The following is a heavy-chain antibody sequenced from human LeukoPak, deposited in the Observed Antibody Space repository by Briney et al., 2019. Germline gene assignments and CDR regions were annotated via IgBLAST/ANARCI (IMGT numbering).Heavy chain of an antibody. J-gene: IGHJ4*02. CDR3: ASGQINSYYYDSSGYYPTLDY. CDR2: IIPIFGTA. D-gene: IGHD3-22*01. V-gene: IGHV1-69*13. Sequence: SVKVSCKASGGTFSSYAISWVRQAPGQGLEWMGGIIPIFGTANYAQKFQGRVTITADESTSTAYMELSSLKSEDTAVYYCASGQINSYYYDSSGYYPTLDYWGQGTLVTVSS. CDR1: GGTFSSYA.